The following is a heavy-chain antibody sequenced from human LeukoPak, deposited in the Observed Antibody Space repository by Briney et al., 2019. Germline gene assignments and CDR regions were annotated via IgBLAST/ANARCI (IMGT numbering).Heavy chain of an antibody. Sequence: SVKVSCKASGGTFSSYAISWARQAPGQGLEWMGGIIPIFGTANYAQKFQGRVTITADESTSTAYMELSSLRSEDTAVYYCARDPSYYYGSGPNGFDPWGQGTLVTVSS. CDR2: IIPIFGTA. V-gene: IGHV1-69*13. CDR3: ARDPSYYYGSGPNGFDP. D-gene: IGHD3-10*01. J-gene: IGHJ5*02. CDR1: GGTFSSYA.